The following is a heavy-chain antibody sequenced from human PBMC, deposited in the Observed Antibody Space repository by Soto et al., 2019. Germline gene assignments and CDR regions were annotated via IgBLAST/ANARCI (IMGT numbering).Heavy chain of an antibody. CDR3: ARDRWSGAKWGSSSLSPSNWFDP. Sequence: SETLSLTCTVSGGSISSSSYYRGWIRQPPGKGLEWIGSIYYSGSTYYNPSLKSRVTISVDTSKNQFSLKLISVTAADTAVYYCARDRWSGAKWGSSSLSPSNWFDPWGQGTLVTVSS. J-gene: IGHJ5*02. CDR2: IYYSGST. CDR1: GGSISSSSYY. D-gene: IGHD6-13*01. V-gene: IGHV4-39*02.